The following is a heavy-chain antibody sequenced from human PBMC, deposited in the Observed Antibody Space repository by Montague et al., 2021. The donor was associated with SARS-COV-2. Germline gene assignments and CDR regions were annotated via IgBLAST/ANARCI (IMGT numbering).Heavy chain of an antibody. Sequence: TLSLTCTVSGGSVSSRSHFWSWIRQPAGKGLEWIGHIYATGXAXYXXXXEXRVTISVDTSNSQFSLRLNSVTAADTAVYYCTRVVVVVPASPAPTLFDPWGQGILVTVSS. CDR3: TRVVVVVPASPAPTLFDP. CDR1: GGSVSSRSHF. D-gene: IGHD2-15*01. CDR2: IYATGXA. V-gene: IGHV4-61*09. J-gene: IGHJ5*02.